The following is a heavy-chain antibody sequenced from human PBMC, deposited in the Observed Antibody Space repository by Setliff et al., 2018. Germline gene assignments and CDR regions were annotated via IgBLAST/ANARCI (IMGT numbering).Heavy chain of an antibody. CDR1: GASLRSGSNY. Sequence: LSLTCTVSGASLRSGSNYWGWFRQPAGKGLEWVGRIYTDGTTNYNPSLKSRVTISRDTSTNQFSLKLGSVTAADTAVYYCARERYFDWFFEDWGHGTLVTVSS. CDR2: IYTDGTT. D-gene: IGHD3-9*01. J-gene: IGHJ4*01. CDR3: ARERYFDWFFED. V-gene: IGHV4-61*02.